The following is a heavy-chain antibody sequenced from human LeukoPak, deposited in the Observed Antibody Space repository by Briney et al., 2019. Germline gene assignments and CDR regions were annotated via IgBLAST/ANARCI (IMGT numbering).Heavy chain of an antibody. J-gene: IGHJ4*02. Sequence: SGPTLVNPTQTLTLTCTFSGFSPSTSGVGVGWIRQPPGKALEWLALIYWNDDKRYSPSLKSRLTITKDTSKNQVALTMTNMDPVDTATYYCAHVPRGNYFDYWGQGTLVTVSS. D-gene: IGHD3-16*01. V-gene: IGHV2-5*01. CDR1: GFSPSTSGVG. CDR3: AHVPRGNYFDY. CDR2: IYWNDDK.